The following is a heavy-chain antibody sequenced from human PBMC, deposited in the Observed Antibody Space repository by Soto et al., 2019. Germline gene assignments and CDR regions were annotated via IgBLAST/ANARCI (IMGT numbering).Heavy chain of an antibody. CDR1: GFTLRDYW. V-gene: IGHV3-7*01. D-gene: IGHD4-4*01. CDR2: IKQDGSEI. Sequence: EVQLVESGGGLVQPGGSQRLSCAASGFTLRDYWMSWVRQAPGKGLEWVANIKQDGSEIYYVDSVEGRFTISRDNAKNSLFLQMNSLRAEDTAVYYCLITTSAFDIWGQGTLVTVSS. CDR3: LITTSAFDI. J-gene: IGHJ3*02.